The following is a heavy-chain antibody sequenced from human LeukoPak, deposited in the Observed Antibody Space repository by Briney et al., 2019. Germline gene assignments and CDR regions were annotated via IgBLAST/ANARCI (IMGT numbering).Heavy chain of an antibody. CDR2: LSYDGSNK. V-gene: IGHV3-30-3*01. Sequence: GGSLRLSCAASGFTFSSYAMRWVRQAPGKGLEWVAVLSYDGSNKYYADSAKGRFTISRDNSKNTLYLQMNSLRAEDTAVYYCARVPYSGSSSPSSWYDYWGQGTLVTVSS. CDR3: ARVPYSGSSSPSSWYDY. J-gene: IGHJ4*02. D-gene: IGHD6-6*01. CDR1: GFTFSSYA.